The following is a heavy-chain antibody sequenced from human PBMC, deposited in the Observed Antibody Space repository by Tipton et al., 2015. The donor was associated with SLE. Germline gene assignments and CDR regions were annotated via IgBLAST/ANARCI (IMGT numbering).Heavy chain of an antibody. V-gene: IGHV4-31*03. CDR1: GDSMSSSSYY. D-gene: IGHD1-26*01. CDR2: IYDTETT. J-gene: IGHJ5*02. CDR3: AREVKSGRYDWFDP. Sequence: TLSLTCTVSGDSMSSSSYYWGWIRQHPGKGLEWIGYIYDTETTYYNPSLKSRVTMSIDRSKNHFSLRLRSVSAADTAIYYCAREVKSGRYDWFDPWGQGTLVTVSS.